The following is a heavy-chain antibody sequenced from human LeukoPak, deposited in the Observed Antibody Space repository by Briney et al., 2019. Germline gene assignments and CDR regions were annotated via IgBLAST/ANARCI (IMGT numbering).Heavy chain of an antibody. CDR2: INPSGGST. D-gene: IGHD3-3*01. CDR1: GYTFTSYY. CDR3: ARDGDYDFWSGFSFYYYGMDV. V-gene: IGHV1-46*01. Sequence: GASVKVSCKASGYTFTSYYVHWVRQAPGQGLEWMGIINPSGGSTSYAQKLQGRVTMTTDTSTSTAYMELRSLRSDDTAVYYCARDGDYDFWSGFSFYYYGMDVWGQGTTVTVS. J-gene: IGHJ6*02.